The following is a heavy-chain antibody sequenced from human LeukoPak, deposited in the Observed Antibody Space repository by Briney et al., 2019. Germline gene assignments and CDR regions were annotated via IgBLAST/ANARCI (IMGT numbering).Heavy chain of an antibody. CDR2: IYYSGST. CDR3: ARMEASDTAMVTG. Sequence: SDTLSLTCTVSGGSISSYYWSWIRQPPGKGLEWIGYIYYSGSTNYNPSLKSRVTISVDTSKNQFSLKLSSVTAADTAVYYCARMEASDTAMVTGWGQGTLVTVSS. D-gene: IGHD5-18*01. V-gene: IGHV4-59*08. CDR1: GGSISSYY. J-gene: IGHJ4*02.